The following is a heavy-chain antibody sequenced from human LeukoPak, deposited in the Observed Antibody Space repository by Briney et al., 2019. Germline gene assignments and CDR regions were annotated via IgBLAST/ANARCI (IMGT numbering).Heavy chain of an antibody. J-gene: IGHJ4*02. CDR1: GFTFSSYS. CDR3: ARSQHYYDSSGYYLVY. CDR2: ISSSSSYI. Sequence: GGSLRLSCAASGFTFSSYSMDWVRQAPGKGLEWVSSISSSSSYIYYADSVKGRFTISRDNAKNSLYLQMNSLRAEDTAVYYCARSQHYYDSSGYYLVYWGQGTLVTVSS. D-gene: IGHD3-22*01. V-gene: IGHV3-21*01.